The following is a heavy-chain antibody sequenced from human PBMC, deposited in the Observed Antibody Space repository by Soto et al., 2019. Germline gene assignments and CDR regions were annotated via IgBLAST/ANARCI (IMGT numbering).Heavy chain of an antibody. V-gene: IGHV4-59*12. CDR1: GGSISGYY. CDR3: ARELLFYDSDGFSWDDAFDI. CDR2: IYFTGST. Sequence: PSETLSLTCTVSGGSISGYYWAWIRQPPGKGLEWIGYIYFTGSTYYNPSLKSRVTMSLDRPKNQFSLKLSSVTAADTAVYYCARELLFYDSDGFSWDDAFDIWGQGTMVTVSS. J-gene: IGHJ3*02. D-gene: IGHD3-22*01.